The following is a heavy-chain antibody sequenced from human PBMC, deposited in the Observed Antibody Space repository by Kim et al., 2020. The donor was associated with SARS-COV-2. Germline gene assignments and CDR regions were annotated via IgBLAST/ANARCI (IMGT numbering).Heavy chain of an antibody. J-gene: IGHJ5*02. D-gene: IGHD1-26*01. Sequence: ISSGTWWGWVRQPPGKGLEWIGEISHSGNANYNPSLRSRVTISVDKSQNQFSLSLNSVTAADTAVYYCARLDCDSGGYYWFDPWGQGTLV. V-gene: IGHV4-4*02. CDR3: ARLDCDSGGYYWFDP. CDR1: ISSGTW. CDR2: ISHSGNA.